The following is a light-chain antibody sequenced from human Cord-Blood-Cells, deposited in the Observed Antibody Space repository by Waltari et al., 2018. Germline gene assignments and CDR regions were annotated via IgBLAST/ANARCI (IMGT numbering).Light chain of an antibody. CDR1: SSDVGGYNY. CDR2: DVS. Sequence: QSALTQPASVSGSPGQSITLSCTGTSSDVGGYNYLSWYQQHPGKAPKLMIYDVSKRPSGVSNRFSGSKSGNTASLTISGLQAEDEADYYCSSYTSSSTVVFGGGTKLTVL. V-gene: IGLV2-14*01. J-gene: IGLJ2*01. CDR3: SSYTSSSTVV.